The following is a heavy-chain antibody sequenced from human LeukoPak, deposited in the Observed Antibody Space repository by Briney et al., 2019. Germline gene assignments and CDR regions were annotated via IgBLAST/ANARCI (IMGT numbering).Heavy chain of an antibody. Sequence: SETLSLTCAVYGGSFSGYYWSWIRQPPGKGLEWIGEINHSGSTNYNPSLKSRVTIPVDTSKNQFSLKLSSVTAADTAVYYCARAPWRYSYGYNYWGQGTLVTVSS. CDR3: ARAPWRYSYGYNY. CDR2: INHSGST. J-gene: IGHJ4*02. D-gene: IGHD5-18*01. V-gene: IGHV4-34*01. CDR1: GGSFSGYY.